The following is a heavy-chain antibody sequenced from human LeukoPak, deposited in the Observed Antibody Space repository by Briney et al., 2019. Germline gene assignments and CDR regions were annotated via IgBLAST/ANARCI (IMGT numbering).Heavy chain of an antibody. V-gene: IGHV3-7*01. CDR1: GFTVSNKY. D-gene: IGHD3-16*01. CDR2: IKEDGSEK. CDR3: AKGDYFDY. Sequence: GGSLRLSCAASGFTVSNKYMSWVRQAPGKGLEWVANIKEDGSEKWYMDSVKGRFTISRDNAKNSLYLQMNSLRAEDTAVFYCAKGDYFDYWGQGTLVTVSS. J-gene: IGHJ4*02.